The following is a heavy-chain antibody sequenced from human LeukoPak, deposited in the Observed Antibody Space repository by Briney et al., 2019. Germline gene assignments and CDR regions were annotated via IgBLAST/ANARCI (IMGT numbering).Heavy chain of an antibody. CDR1: GGSFSGYY. D-gene: IGHD3-16*01. CDR2: INHSGST. Sequence: SETLSLTCAVYGGSFSGYYWSWIRQPPGKGLEWIGEINHSGSTNYNPSLKSRVTISVDTSKNQFSLKLSSVTAADTAVYYCARRGMITFGYWGQGTLATVSS. J-gene: IGHJ1*01. V-gene: IGHV4-34*01. CDR3: ARRGMITFGY.